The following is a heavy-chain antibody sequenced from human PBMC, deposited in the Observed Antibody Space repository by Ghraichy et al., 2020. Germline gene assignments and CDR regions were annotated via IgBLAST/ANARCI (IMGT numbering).Heavy chain of an antibody. CDR1: GGSISSYY. V-gene: IGHV4-59*01. J-gene: IGHJ3*02. Sequence: SETLSLTCTVSGGSISSYYWSWIRQPPGKGLEWIGYIYYSVGTNYNPSLKSRVTISVDTSKNQFSLKLSSVTAADTAVYYCARRIVGATEGWDAFDIWGQGTMVTVSS. D-gene: IGHD1-26*01. CDR3: ARRIVGATEGWDAFDI. CDR2: IYYSVGT.